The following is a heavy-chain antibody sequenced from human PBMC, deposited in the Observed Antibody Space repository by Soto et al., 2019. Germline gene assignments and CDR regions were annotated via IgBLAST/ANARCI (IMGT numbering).Heavy chain of an antibody. CDR2: ISGSDGRT. CDR1: GFTFSNYA. Sequence: GGSLRLSCVASGFTFSNYAMNWIRQAPGKGLEWVSSISGSDGRTFFADSVKGRFTIPRDNSKDTVFLQMNNLRGEDTALYYCTKGGRGIDIFFDSWGQGTLVTVSS. CDR3: TKGGRGIDIFFDS. V-gene: IGHV3-23*01. D-gene: IGHD3-9*01. J-gene: IGHJ4*02.